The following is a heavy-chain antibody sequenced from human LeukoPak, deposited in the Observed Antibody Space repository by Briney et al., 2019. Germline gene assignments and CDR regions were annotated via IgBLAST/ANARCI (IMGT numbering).Heavy chain of an antibody. CDR3: ARAYGGYSSSPYNWLDP. J-gene: IGHJ5*02. V-gene: IGHV4-59*01. Sequence: ASETLSLTCTVSGGSISSYHWSWIRQSPGKALEWIGYIYYSGSTNYNPSLKSRVTISLGTSKNQFSLKLISVTAADTAVYYCARAYGGYSSSPYNWLDPWGQGTLVTVSS. CDR2: IYYSGST. D-gene: IGHD6-6*01. CDR1: GGSISSYH.